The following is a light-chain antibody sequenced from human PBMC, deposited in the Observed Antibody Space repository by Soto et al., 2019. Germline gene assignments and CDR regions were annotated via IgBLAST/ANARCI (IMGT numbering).Light chain of an antibody. V-gene: IGLV2-14*01. CDR3: SSYTGSSNLL. Sequence: QSALTQPASVSGSPGQSITISCTGTSRDVGGYNYVSWYHQHPGKAPKLMIYEVSNRPSGVSNRFSGSKSGKTASLTISGLQAEDEGDYYCSSYTGSSNLLFGGGTQLTVL. J-gene: IGLJ2*01. CDR1: SRDVGGYNY. CDR2: EVS.